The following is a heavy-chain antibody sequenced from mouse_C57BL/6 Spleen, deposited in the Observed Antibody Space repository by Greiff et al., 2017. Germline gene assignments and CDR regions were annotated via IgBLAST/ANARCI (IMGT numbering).Heavy chain of an antibody. J-gene: IGHJ2*02. Sequence: QVQLKESGPELVKPGASVKISCKASGYAFSSSWMNWVKQRPGKGLEWIGQIYPGDGDTNYNGTFKGKATLTADKSSSTAYMQLSSLTSEDSAVXFCARSVTRVVEDYWGQGTSRTVSS. CDR3: ARSVTRVVEDY. CDR2: IYPGDGDT. CDR1: GYAFSSSW. V-gene: IGHV1-82*01. D-gene: IGHD1-1*01.